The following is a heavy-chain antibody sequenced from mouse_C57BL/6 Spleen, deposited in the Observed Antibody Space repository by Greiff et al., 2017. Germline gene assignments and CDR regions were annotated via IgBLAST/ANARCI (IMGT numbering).Heavy chain of an antibody. CDR1: GYTFTDYN. Sequence: DVKLVESGPELVKPGASVKMSCKASGYTFTDYNMHWVKQSHGKSLEWIGYINPNNGGTSYNQKFKGKATLTVNKSSSTAYMELRSLTSEDSAVYYCARELTGYFDYWGQGTTLTVSS. J-gene: IGHJ2*01. D-gene: IGHD4-1*01. CDR3: ARELTGYFDY. V-gene: IGHV1-22*01. CDR2: INPNNGGT.